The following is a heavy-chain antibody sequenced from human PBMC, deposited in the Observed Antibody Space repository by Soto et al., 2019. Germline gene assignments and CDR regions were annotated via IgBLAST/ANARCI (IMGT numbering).Heavy chain of an antibody. CDR2: ISIGGRSI. D-gene: IGHD1-1*01. J-gene: IGHJ3*01. CDR3: VRDQLFFNAFSGRPVNGFDV. Sequence: GGSLRLSCAASGFTFRNYNMNWVRQVPGKGLEWVAHISIGGRSINYADSVKGRFTISRDDAEKSLNLHMNSLGAEDTARYYCVRDQLFFNAFSGRPVNGFDVWDQGTMVTVS. V-gene: IGHV3-21*05. CDR1: GFTFRNYN.